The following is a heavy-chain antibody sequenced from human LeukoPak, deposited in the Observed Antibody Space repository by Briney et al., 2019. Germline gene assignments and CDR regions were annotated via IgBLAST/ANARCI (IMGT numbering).Heavy chain of an antibody. D-gene: IGHD3-22*01. CDR3: ARDMDGYYYDSSGYYDY. Sequence: GASVKVSCKASGGTFSSYAISWVRQAPGQGPEWMGRIIPILGIANYAQKFQGRVTITADKSTSTAYMELSSLRSEDTAVYYCARDMDGYYYDSSGYYDYWGQGTLVTVSS. CDR1: GGTFSSYA. V-gene: IGHV1-69*04. CDR2: IIPILGIA. J-gene: IGHJ4*02.